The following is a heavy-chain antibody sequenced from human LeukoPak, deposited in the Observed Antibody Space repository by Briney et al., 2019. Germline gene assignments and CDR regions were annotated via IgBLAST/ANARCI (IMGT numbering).Heavy chain of an antibody. CDR2: IYSGGST. Sequence: PGGSLRLSCAASGFNVSSNFMSWVRQAPGRGLEWVSFIYSGGSTSYTDSVKGRFTISRDTSKNTLYLQMNSLRVEDTAVYYCTRCCSGVLAHFDYWGQGTLVTVSS. J-gene: IGHJ4*02. CDR1: GFNVSSNF. V-gene: IGHV3-66*01. D-gene: IGHD2-15*01. CDR3: TRCCSGVLAHFDY.